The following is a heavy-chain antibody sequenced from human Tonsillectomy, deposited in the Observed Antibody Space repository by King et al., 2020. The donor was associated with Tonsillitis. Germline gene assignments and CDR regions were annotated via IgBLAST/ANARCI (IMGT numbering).Heavy chain of an antibody. CDR2: IRSDGSST. Sequence: VQLVESGGGLVQPGGSLRLSCAASGFTFSSYWMHWVRQAPGKGLVWVSRIRSDGSSTSYADSVKGRFTISRDNAKNTLYLQMNSLRAEDTAVYYCASLTVGAPSHNYALDIWGQGTMVTVSS. CDR3: ASLTVGAPSHNYALDI. V-gene: IGHV3-74*01. J-gene: IGHJ3*02. D-gene: IGHD1-26*01. CDR1: GFTFSSYW.